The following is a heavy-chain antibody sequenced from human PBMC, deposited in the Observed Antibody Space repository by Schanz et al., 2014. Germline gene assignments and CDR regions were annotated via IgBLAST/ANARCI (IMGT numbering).Heavy chain of an antibody. J-gene: IGHJ6*02. CDR3: ARGLIVGDGQHFYFSYGLDV. CDR2: ISSSGGHI. V-gene: IGHV3-21*02. D-gene: IGHD1-26*01. Sequence: EVQVVESGGGLVRPGGSLRLSCSGFTVSAYSANWVRQAPGKGLEWVSSISSSGGHIYYADSVKGRFTITRDNIASSLFLQMNSLRAEDSAVYYCARGLIVGDGQHFYFSYGLDVWGQGTTVTVSS. CDR1: GFTVSAYS.